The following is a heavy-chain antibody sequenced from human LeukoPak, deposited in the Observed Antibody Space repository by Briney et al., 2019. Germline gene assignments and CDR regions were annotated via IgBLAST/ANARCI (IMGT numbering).Heavy chain of an antibody. CDR2: IYYSGST. J-gene: IGHJ4*02. V-gene: IGHV4-61*08. D-gene: IGHD6-19*01. Sequence: SETLSLTCTVSGGSISSGDYYWSWIRQPPGKGLEWIGYIYYSGSTNYNPSLKSRVTISVDTSKNQFSLKLSSVTAADTAVYYCAREGSSGWYDYWGQGTLVTVSS. CDR3: AREGSSGWYDY. CDR1: GGSISSGDYY.